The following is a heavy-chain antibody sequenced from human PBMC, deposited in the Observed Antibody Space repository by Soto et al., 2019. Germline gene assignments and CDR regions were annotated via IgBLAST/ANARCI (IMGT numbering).Heavy chain of an antibody. Sequence: QPGGSLRLSCETSGFSFSVYGMHWVRQAPGKGLEWVAVIWYDASKQFYAASVEGRFTISRDNSKAILYLQMNNLRAEDTAVYYCAAWAEGATEVHWGQGTLVTVSS. CDR1: GFSFSVYG. CDR2: IWYDASKQ. CDR3: AAWAEGATEVH. V-gene: IGHV3-33*01. D-gene: IGHD2-15*01. J-gene: IGHJ4*02.